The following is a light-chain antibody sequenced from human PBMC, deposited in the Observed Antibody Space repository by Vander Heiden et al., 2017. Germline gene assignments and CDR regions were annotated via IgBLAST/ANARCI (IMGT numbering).Light chain of an antibody. CDR2: AAA. J-gene: IGKJ2*01. CDR3: QQSDSNPMSP. V-gene: IGKV1-39*01. Sequence: DIQITQSPSSLSASLRDRVTITCRASQRISSYLNWYQQKPGKAPKLLIYAAASLQSGVPSRFSGSGYGRDFTLTISSCQPEDFASYYCQQSDSNPMSPFGQGTKMDIK. CDR1: QRISSY.